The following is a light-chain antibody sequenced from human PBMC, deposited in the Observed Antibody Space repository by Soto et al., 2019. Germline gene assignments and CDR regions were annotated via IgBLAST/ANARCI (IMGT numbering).Light chain of an antibody. J-gene: IGLJ2*01. V-gene: IGLV2-14*01. CDR2: EVS. CDR1: SSDIGNYNY. CDR3: SSYTTGNTAVV. Sequence: QSALTQPASVSGSPGQSITISCTGSSSDIGNYNYVSWYQQHPGKAPKLMLFEVSHRPSGVSNRFSGSKSGNTASLTISGLQAEDEADYYCSSYTTGNTAVVFGGGTQLTVL.